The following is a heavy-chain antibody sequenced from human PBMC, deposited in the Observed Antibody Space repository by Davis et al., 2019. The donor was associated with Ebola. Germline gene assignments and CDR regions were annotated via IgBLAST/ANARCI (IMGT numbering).Heavy chain of an antibody. CDR1: GFTFSSYW. Sequence: PGGSLRLSCAASGFTFSSYWLHWVRRAPGKGLVWVSRISTDGSTTTYADSVKGRFTISRDNAKNSLYLQMNSLRAEDTAVYYCARDRQYYYGSGSRGGMDVWGQGTTVTVSS. D-gene: IGHD3-10*01. J-gene: IGHJ6*02. V-gene: IGHV3-74*01. CDR2: ISTDGSTT. CDR3: ARDRQYYYGSGSRGGMDV.